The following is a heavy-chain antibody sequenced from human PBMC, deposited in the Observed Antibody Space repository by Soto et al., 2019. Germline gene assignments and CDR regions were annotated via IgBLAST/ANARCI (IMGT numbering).Heavy chain of an antibody. CDR2: ISNNGAHT. CDR3: ARRGYGSRWPNVYMDV. Sequence: GGSLRLSCAASGFTFSNYEMHWVRLAPGKGLEYVSGISNNGAHTDYAKSVKGRFTISRDNSENTLYLQMGSLRAEDMALYYYARRGYGSRWPNVYMDVWGKGTTVTVSS. V-gene: IGHV3-64*01. D-gene: IGHD6-13*01. CDR1: GFTFSNYE. J-gene: IGHJ6*03.